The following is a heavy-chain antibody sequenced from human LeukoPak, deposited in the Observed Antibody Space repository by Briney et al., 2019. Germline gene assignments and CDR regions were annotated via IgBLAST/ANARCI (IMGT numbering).Heavy chain of an antibody. CDR2: ISGRSGGT. D-gene: IGHD3-16*01. Sequence: GGSLRLSCAASGFTFSSFAMSWVRQAPGKGLEWVSAISGRSGGTYYADSVKGRFTISRDNSKNTLYLQMNSLRAEDTAVYYCAKDWAEGAFDIWGQGTMVTVSS. J-gene: IGHJ3*02. CDR3: AKDWAEGAFDI. CDR1: GFTFSSFA. V-gene: IGHV3-23*01.